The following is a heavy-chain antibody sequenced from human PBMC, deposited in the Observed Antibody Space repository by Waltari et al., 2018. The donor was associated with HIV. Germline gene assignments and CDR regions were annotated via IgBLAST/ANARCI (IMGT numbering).Heavy chain of an antibody. CDR1: GFTFSSYA. Sequence: EVQLVESGGGLVQPGGSLRLSCAASGFTFSSYAMNWVRQAPGKGLELFSAISGSGGSTYYADSVKGRFTISRDNSKNTLYLQMNSLRSEDTAVYYCAKDLGYKQVEHYMDVWGKGTTVTVSS. CDR3: AKDLGYKQVEHYMDV. D-gene: IGHD6-25*01. V-gene: IGHV3-23*04. J-gene: IGHJ6*03. CDR2: ISGSGGST.